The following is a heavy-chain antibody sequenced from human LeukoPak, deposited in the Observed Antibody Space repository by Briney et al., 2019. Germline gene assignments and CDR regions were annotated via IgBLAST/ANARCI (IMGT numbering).Heavy chain of an antibody. V-gene: IGHV4-61*02. D-gene: IGHD3-10*01. J-gene: IGHJ5*02. Sequence: KASQTLSLTCTVSNGSISSDTYFWSWIRQPAGKGLEWIGRMSSSGISTYSPSLKSRVTISIDTSRNQFSMNLNSVTAADTAVYYCARAAMLRGVSNWFDPWGQGTLVTVSS. CDR3: ARAAMLRGVSNWFDP. CDR1: NGSISSDTYF. CDR2: MSSSGIS.